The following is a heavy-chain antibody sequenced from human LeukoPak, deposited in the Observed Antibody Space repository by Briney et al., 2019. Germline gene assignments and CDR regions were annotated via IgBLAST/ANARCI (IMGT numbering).Heavy chain of an antibody. J-gene: IGHJ5*02. Sequence: GGSLRLSCAASGFTFSSYSMNWVRQAPGKGLEWVSSISSSSSYIYYADSVKGRFTISRDNAKNSLYLQMNSLRAEDTAVYYCAMIAAAVDWFDPWGQGTLVTVSS. CDR1: GFTFSSYS. V-gene: IGHV3-21*01. CDR2: ISSSSSYI. D-gene: IGHD6-13*01. CDR3: AMIAAAVDWFDP.